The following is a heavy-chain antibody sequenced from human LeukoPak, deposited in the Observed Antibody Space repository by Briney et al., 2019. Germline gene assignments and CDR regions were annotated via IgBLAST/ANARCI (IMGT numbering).Heavy chain of an antibody. J-gene: IGHJ4*02. CDR3: AKRPWGALDY. CDR1: GGSFSGYY. V-gene: IGHV4-34*01. Sequence: SETLSLTCAVYGGSFSGYYWSWIRQPPGKGLEWIGEINHSGSTNYNPSLKSRVTISVDTSKNQFSLKLSSVTAADTAVYYCAKRPWGALDYWGQGTLVTVSS. CDR2: INHSGST. D-gene: IGHD3-16*01.